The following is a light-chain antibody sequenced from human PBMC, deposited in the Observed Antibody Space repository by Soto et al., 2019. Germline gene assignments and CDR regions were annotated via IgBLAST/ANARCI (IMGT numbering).Light chain of an antibody. V-gene: IGLV2-14*01. CDR3: SSFTTSNTWM. CDR1: SSDVGAYNF. Sequence: QSVLTQPASVSGSPGQSITISCTGTSSDVGAYNFVSWYQQHPGNAPKLIIYEVSNRPSGVSDRFSGSKSGNTASLTISGLQAEDEADYYCSSFTTSNTWMFGGGTQLTVL. CDR2: EVS. J-gene: IGLJ3*02.